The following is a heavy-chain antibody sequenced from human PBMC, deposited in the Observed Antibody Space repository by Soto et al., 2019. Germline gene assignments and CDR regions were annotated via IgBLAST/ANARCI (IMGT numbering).Heavy chain of an antibody. D-gene: IGHD2-8*01. Sequence: XETLSLTCPVSGTSISSYYWSWIRQPPGKGLEWIANIHYSGTTNYNPSLASRVTLAVDTSKNQFSLKMTSVTAADRAMYFCARYNSYAIDYWGRGTLVTVSS. J-gene: IGHJ4*02. CDR3: ARYNSYAIDY. V-gene: IGHV4-59*01. CDR2: IHYSGTT. CDR1: GTSISSYY.